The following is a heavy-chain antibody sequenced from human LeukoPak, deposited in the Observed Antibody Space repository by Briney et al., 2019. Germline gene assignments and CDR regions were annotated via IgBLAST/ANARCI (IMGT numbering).Heavy chain of an antibody. D-gene: IGHD5-18*01. CDR2: IYATGAT. Sequence: SETLSLTCTVSGGSISGYYWNWSRQPAGKGLEWIGRIYATGATNYNPSLMSRVTMSVDTSKNQFSLKLFSVTAADTAVYYCARDLGGYNYGYSFDYWGQGTLVTVSS. V-gene: IGHV4-4*07. CDR3: ARDLGGYNYGYSFDY. CDR1: GGSISGYY. J-gene: IGHJ4*02.